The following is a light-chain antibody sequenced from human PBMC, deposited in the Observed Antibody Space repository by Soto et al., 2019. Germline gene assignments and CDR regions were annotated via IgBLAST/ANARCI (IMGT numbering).Light chain of an antibody. CDR1: SSKIGTGYD. CDR2: GNN. CDR3: QSYDSSLSGYV. J-gene: IGLJ1*01. V-gene: IGLV1-40*01. Sequence: QSVLTQPPSVSGAPGQRVTISCTGSSSKIGTGYDVHWYQQLPLTAPKLLIYGNNNRPSGVPDRFSGSRSGTSASLAITGLQPEDEADYYCQSYDSSLSGYVFGAGTKLTVL.